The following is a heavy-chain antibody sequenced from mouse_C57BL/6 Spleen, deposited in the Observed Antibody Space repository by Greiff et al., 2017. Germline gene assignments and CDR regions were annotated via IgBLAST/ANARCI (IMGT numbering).Heavy chain of an antibody. Sequence: QVQLQQPGAELVRPGSSVKLSCKASGYTFTSYWMHWVKQRPIQGLEWIGNIDPSDSETHYNQKFKDKATLTVDKSSSTAYMQLSSLTSEDSAVYYCARDGVYDYFAYWGQGTLVTVSA. J-gene: IGHJ3*01. V-gene: IGHV1-52*01. CDR2: IDPSDSET. CDR3: ARDGVYDYFAY. CDR1: GYTFTSYW. D-gene: IGHD2-4*01.